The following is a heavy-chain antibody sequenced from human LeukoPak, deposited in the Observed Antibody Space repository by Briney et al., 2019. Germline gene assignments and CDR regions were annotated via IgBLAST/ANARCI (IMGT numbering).Heavy chain of an antibody. CDR1: GFTVSSNY. CDR2: IYSGGST. Sequence: GGSLRLSCAASGFTVSSNYMSWVRQAPGKGLEWVSVIYSGGSTYYADSAKGRFTISRDNSKNTLYLQMNSLRAEDTAVYYCAREGVSGRNERVIDYWGQGTLVTVSS. CDR3: AREGVSGRNERVIDY. V-gene: IGHV3-53*01. J-gene: IGHJ4*02. D-gene: IGHD1-26*01.